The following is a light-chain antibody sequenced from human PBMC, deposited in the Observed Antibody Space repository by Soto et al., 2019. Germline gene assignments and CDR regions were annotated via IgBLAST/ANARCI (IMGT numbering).Light chain of an antibody. J-gene: IGKJ2*02. CDR3: QQFDSVPCT. Sequence: IQMTQSPSSLSASVGDRITITCQASQDIKNYVIWYQHKPGKAPKLLIYDAASLGKGVSSRFSGSGSGTHFTLAISSLHPEDIATYYCQQFDSVPCTFGQGTKLEIK. CDR2: DAA. CDR1: QDIKNY. V-gene: IGKV1-33*01.